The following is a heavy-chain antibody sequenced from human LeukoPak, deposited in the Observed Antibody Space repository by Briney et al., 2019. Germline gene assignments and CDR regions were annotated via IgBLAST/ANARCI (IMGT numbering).Heavy chain of an antibody. D-gene: IGHD6-19*01. CDR3: ARVGSMGYSSGWYDY. CDR1: GFTFSSYA. CDR2: ISYDGSNK. Sequence: PGGSLRLSCSASGFTFSSYAMHWVRQAPGKGLEWVAVISYDGSNKYYADSVKGRFTISRDNSKNTLYLQMNSLRAEDTAVYYCARVGSMGYSSGWYDYWGQGTLVTVSS. J-gene: IGHJ4*02. V-gene: IGHV3-30-3*01.